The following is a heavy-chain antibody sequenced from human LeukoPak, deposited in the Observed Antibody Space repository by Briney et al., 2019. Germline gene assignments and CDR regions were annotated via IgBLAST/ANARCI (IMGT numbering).Heavy chain of an antibody. J-gene: IGHJ4*02. Sequence: PGGSLRLSCAASGFTFSSYSMNWVRQAPGKGLEWVSSISSTSTYIYYADSVKGRFTISRDNAKNSLYLQMNSLRVEDTAVYYCARAWSYSTGWYNYWGQGTLVTVSS. D-gene: IGHD6-19*01. CDR2: ISSTSTYI. CDR1: GFTFSSYS. V-gene: IGHV3-21*01. CDR3: ARAWSYSTGWYNY.